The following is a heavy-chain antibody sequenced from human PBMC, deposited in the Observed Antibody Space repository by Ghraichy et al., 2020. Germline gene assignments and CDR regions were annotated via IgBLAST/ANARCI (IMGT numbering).Heavy chain of an antibody. CDR1: GGSMSSYY. J-gene: IGHJ4*02. CDR3: ARGRFGGGGY. D-gene: IGHD3-10*01. CDR2: IYSSGST. Sequence: SETLSLTCTVSGGSMSSYYWSWTRQPPGKGLEWIGYIYSSGSTNYNPSLKSRATLSVDTSKNQFSLKLSSVTAADTAVYYWARGRFGGGGYWGQGTLVTVSS. V-gene: IGHV4-59*01.